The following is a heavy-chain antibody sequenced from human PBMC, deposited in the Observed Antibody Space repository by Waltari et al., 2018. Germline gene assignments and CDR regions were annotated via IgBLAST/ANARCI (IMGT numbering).Heavy chain of an antibody. CDR1: GFNIGDYA. CDR2: IRSKAYGGTT. V-gene: IGHV3-49*04. Sequence: EVQLVESGGGLVQPGRSLRLSCTASGFNIGDYAMRWVRRAPGKGLEWLCFIRSKAYGGTTEYASSVKGRFTISRDDSKSIAYLQMNSLKTEYTAVYYCTRDSPVTTLDYWGQGTLVTVSS. J-gene: IGHJ4*02. D-gene: IGHD4-17*01. CDR3: TRDSPVTTLDY.